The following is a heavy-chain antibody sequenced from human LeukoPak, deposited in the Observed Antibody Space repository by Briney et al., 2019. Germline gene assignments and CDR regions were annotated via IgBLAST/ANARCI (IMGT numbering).Heavy chain of an antibody. D-gene: IGHD1-26*01. Sequence: GGSLRLSCAASGFTFSSYAMSWVRQAPGKGLEWVSAISGSGGSTYYADSVKGRFTISRDNAKNSLYLQMNSLRAEDTAVYYCARDRIVGATKWFDPWGQGTLVTVSS. CDR1: GFTFSSYA. V-gene: IGHV3-23*01. CDR2: ISGSGGST. J-gene: IGHJ5*02. CDR3: ARDRIVGATKWFDP.